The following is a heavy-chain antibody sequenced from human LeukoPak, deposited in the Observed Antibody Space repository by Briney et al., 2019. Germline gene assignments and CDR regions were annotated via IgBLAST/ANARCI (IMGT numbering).Heavy chain of an antibody. J-gene: IGHJ4*02. CDR3: ARDPTGIAAAHFDY. Sequence: SETLSLTCAVYGGSFSGYYWSWISQPPGKGLEWIGEINHSGSTNYNPSLKSRVTISVDTSKNQFSLKLSSATAADTAVYYCARDPTGIAAAHFDYWGQGTLVTVSS. CDR1: GGSFSGYY. CDR2: INHSGST. D-gene: IGHD6-13*01. V-gene: IGHV4-34*01.